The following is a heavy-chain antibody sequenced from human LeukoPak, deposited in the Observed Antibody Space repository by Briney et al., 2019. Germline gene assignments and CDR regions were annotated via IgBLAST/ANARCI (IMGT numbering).Heavy chain of an antibody. Sequence: PSETLSLTCTVSGGSISSSSYYWGWIRQPPGKGLEWIGSIYYSGSTYYNPSLKSRVTISVDTSKNQFSLKLSSVTAADTAVYYCARGRRSYGGNSHSTFTGHNWFDPWGQGTLVTVSS. J-gene: IGHJ5*02. CDR1: GGSISSSSYY. V-gene: IGHV4-39*07. D-gene: IGHD4-23*01. CDR2: IYYSGST. CDR3: ARGRRSYGGNSHSTFTGHNWFDP.